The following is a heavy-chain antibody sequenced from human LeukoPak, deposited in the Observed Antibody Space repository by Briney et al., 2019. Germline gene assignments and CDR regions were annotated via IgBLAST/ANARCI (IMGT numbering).Heavy chain of an antibody. CDR1: GYTFTSYD. D-gene: IGHD4-17*01. CDR3: ARDDYGDYPNPYYFDY. J-gene: IGHJ4*02. CDR2: MNPNSGNT. Sequence: ASVKVSCKASGYTFTSYDINWVRQATGQGLEWMGWMNPNSGNTGYAQKFQGRVTMTRNTSISTAYMELSSLRSEDTAVYYCARDDYGDYPNPYYFDYWGQGTLVTVSS. V-gene: IGHV1-8*01.